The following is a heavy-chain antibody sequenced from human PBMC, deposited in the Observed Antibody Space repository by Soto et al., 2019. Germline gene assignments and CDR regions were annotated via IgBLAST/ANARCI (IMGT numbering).Heavy chain of an antibody. D-gene: IGHD4-17*01. CDR2: ISGSGGST. CDR1: GYTFSSYA. CDR3: AKDRLDHDYGDQMSDY. Sequence: PGGSLTLSCAASGYTFSSYAMSWVRQAPGKGLEWVSAISGSGGSTYYADSVKGRFTISRDNSKNTLYLQMNSLRAEDTAVYYCAKDRLDHDYGDQMSDYWGQGTLVTVSS. V-gene: IGHV3-23*01. J-gene: IGHJ4*02.